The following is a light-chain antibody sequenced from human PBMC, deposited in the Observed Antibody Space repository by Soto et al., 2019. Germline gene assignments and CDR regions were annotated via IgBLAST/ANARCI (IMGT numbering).Light chain of an antibody. Sequence: EIVLTQSPGTLSLSPGEIATLSFSASQSVSSSYLAWYQQKPGQAPRLLIYGASSRATGIPDRFSGSGSGTDFTLTISRLEPEDFAVYYCQQYGSSPPVTFGQGTKVDI. CDR2: GAS. CDR1: QSVSSSY. CDR3: QQYGSSPPVT. V-gene: IGKV3-20*01. J-gene: IGKJ1*01.